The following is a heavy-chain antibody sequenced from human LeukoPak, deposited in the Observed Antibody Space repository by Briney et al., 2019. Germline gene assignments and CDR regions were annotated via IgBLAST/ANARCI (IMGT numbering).Heavy chain of an antibody. CDR3: ARGRDIAVAASYYCYGMDV. J-gene: IGHJ6*02. D-gene: IGHD6-19*01. Sequence: VASVKVSCKASGYTFTGYDINWVRQATGQGLEWMGWMNPNSGNTGYAQKFQGRVTMTRNTSISTAYMELSSLRSEDTAVYYCARGRDIAVAASYYCYGMDVWGQGTTVTVSS. CDR2: MNPNSGNT. CDR1: GYTFTGYD. V-gene: IGHV1-8*01.